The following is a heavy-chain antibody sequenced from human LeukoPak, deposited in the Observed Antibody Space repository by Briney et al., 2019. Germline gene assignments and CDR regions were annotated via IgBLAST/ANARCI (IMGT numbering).Heavy chain of an antibody. CDR2: INHSGST. CDR3: ARALPRIQLWYRGYFDY. V-gene: IGHV4-34*01. J-gene: IGHJ4*02. CDR1: GGSFSGYY. D-gene: IGHD5-18*01. Sequence: KPSETLSLTCAVYGGSFSGYYWSWIRQPPGKGLEWIGEINHSGSTNYNPSLKSRVPISVDTSKNQFSLKLSSVTAADTAVYYCARALPRIQLWYRGYFDYWGQGTLVTVSS.